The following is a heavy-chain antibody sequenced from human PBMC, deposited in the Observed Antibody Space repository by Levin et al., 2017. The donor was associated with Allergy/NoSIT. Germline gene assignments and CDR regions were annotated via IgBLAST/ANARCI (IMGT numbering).Heavy chain of an antibody. Sequence: SETLSLTCTVSGGSISSSSYYWGWIRQPPGKGLEWIGSIYYSGSTYYNPSLKSRVTISVDSSKNQFSLKLSSVTAADTAVYYCARHPAMTTVTFDYWGQGALVTVSS. CDR1: GGSISSSSYY. CDR2: IYYSGST. V-gene: IGHV4-39*01. J-gene: IGHJ4*02. CDR3: ARHPAMTTVTFDY. D-gene: IGHD4-17*01.